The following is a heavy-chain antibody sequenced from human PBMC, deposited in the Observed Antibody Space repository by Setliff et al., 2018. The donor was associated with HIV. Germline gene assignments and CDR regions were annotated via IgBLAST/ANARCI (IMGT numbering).Heavy chain of an antibody. Sequence: PSETLSLTCTVSGGSISTYYWSWIRQPPGKGLELIEYIYYTGTTNYNPSLKSRVTISLDTSQNHFSLKLTSVTAADTAVYYCARHITGGLAAPVWFDPWGQGTLVTVSP. CDR3: ARHITGGLAAPVWFDP. J-gene: IGHJ5*02. CDR2: IYYTGTT. CDR1: GGSISTYY. V-gene: IGHV4-59*08. D-gene: IGHD6-13*01.